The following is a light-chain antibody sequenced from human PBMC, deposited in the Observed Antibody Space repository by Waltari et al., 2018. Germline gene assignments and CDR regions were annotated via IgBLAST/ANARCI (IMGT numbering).Light chain of an antibody. Sequence: SSELTQDPAVSVALGQTVRITCQGDSLRRNYASRYQQKPGQAPVLVIYGKNNRPSGIPDRFSGSSSGNTASLTITGAQAEDESDYYCNSRDSSGNHLVFGGGTKLTVL. CDR1: SLRRNY. J-gene: IGLJ2*01. V-gene: IGLV3-19*01. CDR2: GKN. CDR3: NSRDSSGNHLV.